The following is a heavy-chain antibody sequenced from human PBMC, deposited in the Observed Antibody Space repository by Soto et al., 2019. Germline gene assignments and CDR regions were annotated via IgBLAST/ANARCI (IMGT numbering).Heavy chain of an antibody. J-gene: IGHJ5*02. CDR2: IIPIFGTA. CDR1: GGTFSSYA. CDR3: ARRVRNLFAP. V-gene: IGHV1-69*13. Sequence: SVNVSCKASGGTFSSYAISWVRQAPGQGLEWMGGIIPIFGTANYAQKFQGRVTITADESTSTAYMELSSLRSEDTAVYYCARRVRNLFAPWGQGTLVIVPS.